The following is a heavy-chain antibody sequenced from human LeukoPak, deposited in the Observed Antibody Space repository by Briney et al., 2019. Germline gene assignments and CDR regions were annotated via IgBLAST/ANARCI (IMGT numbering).Heavy chain of an antibody. CDR2: ISGSGGST. CDR1: GFTFSSYV. D-gene: IGHD1-26*01. Sequence: GGSLRLSCAAAGFTFSSYVKSWVRQAPGKGLEWVSAISGSGGSTYYADSVKGRFTISRDNSKNTLYLQMNSLRAEDTAVYYCAMGVVGATGGHYWGQGTLVTVSS. CDR3: AMGVVGATGGHY. V-gene: IGHV3-23*01. J-gene: IGHJ4*02.